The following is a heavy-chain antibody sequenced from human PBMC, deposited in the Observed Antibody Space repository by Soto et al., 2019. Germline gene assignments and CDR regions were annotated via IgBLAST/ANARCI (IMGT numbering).Heavy chain of an antibody. V-gene: IGHV4-34*01. CDR2: INHSGST. D-gene: IGHD2-2*01. CDR3: AGYCSSTSCSDFDY. J-gene: IGHJ4*02. CDR1: GGSFSGYY. Sequence: PSETLSLTCAVYGGSFSGYYWSWIRQPPGKGLEWIGEINHSGSTNYNPSLKSRVTISVDTSKNQFSLKLSSVTAADTAVYYCAGYCSSTSCSDFDYWGQGTLVTVSS.